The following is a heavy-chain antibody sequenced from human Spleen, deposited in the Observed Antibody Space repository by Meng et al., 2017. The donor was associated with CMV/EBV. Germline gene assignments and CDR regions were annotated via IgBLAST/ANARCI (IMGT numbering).Heavy chain of an antibody. CDR1: GFSLSTSGVG. D-gene: IGHD3-22*01. V-gene: IGHV2-5*02. J-gene: IGHJ4*02. CDR3: AHTLYYYDSSGYYHY. CDR2: IYWDDDK. Sequence: PLKEPGPTLVKPTQPLTLTCTFSGFSLSTSGVGVCWILQPPGKALEWLAFIYWDDDKRYSPSLKSRLTITKDTSKNQVVLTMTNMDPVDTATYYCAHTLYYYDSSGYYHYWGQGTLVTVSS.